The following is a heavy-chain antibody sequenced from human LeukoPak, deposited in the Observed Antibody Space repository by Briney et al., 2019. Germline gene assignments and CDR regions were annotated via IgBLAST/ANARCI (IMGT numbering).Heavy chain of an antibody. CDR2: IRYDGSNK. J-gene: IGHJ4*02. CDR1: GFTFSSYG. CDR3: ARTEGGQLQRRSFDY. D-gene: IGHD1-1*01. V-gene: IGHV3-30*02. Sequence: GGSLRLSCAASGFTFSSYGMHWVRQAPGKGLEWVSFIRYDGSNKYYADSVKGRFTISRDNSKNTLYLQMGSLRAEDMAVYYCARTEGGQLQRRSFDYWGQGTLVTVSS.